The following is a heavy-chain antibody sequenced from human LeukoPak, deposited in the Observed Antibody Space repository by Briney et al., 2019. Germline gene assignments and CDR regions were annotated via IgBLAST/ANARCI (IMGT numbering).Heavy chain of an antibody. D-gene: IGHD6-19*01. CDR1: GFTFSSYS. Sequence: GGSLRLSCAASGFTFSSYSMNWIRQAPGKGLEWVSSISSSSSYIYYADSVKGRFTISRDNAKNSLYLQMNSLRAEDAAVYYCARDKAVALDYWGQGTLVTVSS. V-gene: IGHV3-21*01. CDR3: ARDKAVALDY. J-gene: IGHJ4*02. CDR2: ISSSSSYI.